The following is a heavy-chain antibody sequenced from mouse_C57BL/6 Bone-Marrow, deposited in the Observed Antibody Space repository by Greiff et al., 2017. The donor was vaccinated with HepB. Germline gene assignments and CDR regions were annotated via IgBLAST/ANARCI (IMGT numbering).Heavy chain of an antibody. V-gene: IGHV1-76*01. CDR2: IYPGSGNT. CDR1: GYTFTDYY. D-gene: IGHD2-12*01. J-gene: IGHJ1*03. Sequence: VQLQQSGAELVRPGASVKLSCKASGYTFTDYYINWVKQRPGQGLEWIARIYPGSGNTYYNEKFKGKATLTAEKFSSTAYMQLSSLTSEDSAVYCGARRGAPYYRYFDVWGTGTTVTVSS. CDR3: ARRGAPYYRYFDV.